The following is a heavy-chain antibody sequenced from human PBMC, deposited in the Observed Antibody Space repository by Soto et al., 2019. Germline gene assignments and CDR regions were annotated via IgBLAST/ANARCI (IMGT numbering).Heavy chain of an antibody. CDR1: GYTFASFY. D-gene: IGHD3-22*01. CDR3: ARDQHPYYYDSSALGELDY. Sequence: ASVKVSCKASGYTFASFYMHSVRQAPGQGLEWMGIINPSGGSTSYAQKFQGRVTMTRDTSTSTVYMELSSLRSEDTAVYYCARDQHPYYYDSSALGELDYWGQGTLVTVSS. V-gene: IGHV1-46*01. CDR2: INPSGGST. J-gene: IGHJ4*02.